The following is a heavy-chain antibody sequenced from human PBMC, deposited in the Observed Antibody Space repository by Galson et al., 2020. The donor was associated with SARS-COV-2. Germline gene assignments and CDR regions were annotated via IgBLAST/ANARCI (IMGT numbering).Heavy chain of an antibody. V-gene: IGHV3-30*04. Sequence: GGSLRLSCAASGFTFSNSAMHWVRQAPGKWLEWVAVISYDGNNKYYADSVKGRFTISRDNSKNTLYLQMNSLRAEDTAVYYCARAGSGSYYHGIDVWGQGTTVTVSS. D-gene: IGHD1-26*01. CDR2: ISYDGNNK. CDR3: ARAGSGSYYHGIDV. J-gene: IGHJ6*02. CDR1: GFTFSNSA.